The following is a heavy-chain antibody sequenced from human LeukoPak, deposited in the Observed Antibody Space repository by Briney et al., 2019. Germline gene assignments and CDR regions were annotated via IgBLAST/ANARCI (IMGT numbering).Heavy chain of an antibody. CDR1: GFTFSSYA. D-gene: IGHD3-22*01. J-gene: IGHJ6*02. Sequence: PGGSLRLSCAASGFTFSSYAMSWVRQAPGKGLEWVSAISGSGGSTYYADSVKDRFTISRDNSKNTLYLQMNSLRAEDTAVYYCAKSNSITMISRTDYYGMDVWGQGTTVTVSS. CDR2: ISGSGGST. CDR3: AKSNSITMISRTDYYGMDV. V-gene: IGHV3-23*01.